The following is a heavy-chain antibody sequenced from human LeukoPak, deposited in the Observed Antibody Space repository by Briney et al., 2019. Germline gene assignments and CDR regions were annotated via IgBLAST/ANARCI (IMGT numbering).Heavy chain of an antibody. V-gene: IGHV4-61*02. CDR1: GGSISSGSYY. Sequence: SETLSLTCTVSGGSISSGSYYWSWIRQPVGKGLEWIGRIYTSGSTNYNPSLKSRVTISVDTSKNQFSLKLSSVTAADTAVYYCARDFWSGYPFFWGQGTLVTVSS. D-gene: IGHD3-3*01. CDR2: IYTSGST. CDR3: ARDFWSGYPFF. J-gene: IGHJ4*02.